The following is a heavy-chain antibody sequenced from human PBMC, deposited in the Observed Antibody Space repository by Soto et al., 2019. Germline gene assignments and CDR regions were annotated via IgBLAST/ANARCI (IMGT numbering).Heavy chain of an antibody. J-gene: IGHJ6*02. CDR1: GGTFSSYA. D-gene: IGHD3-3*01. CDR3: ATPTRILRFLSYGMDV. Sequence: GASVKVSCKASGGTFSSYAISWVRQAPGQGLEWMGGIIPIFGTANYAQKFQGRVTITADESTSTAYMELSSLRSEDTAVYYCATPTRILRFLSYGMDVWGQGTTVTVSS. CDR2: IIPIFGTA. V-gene: IGHV1-69*13.